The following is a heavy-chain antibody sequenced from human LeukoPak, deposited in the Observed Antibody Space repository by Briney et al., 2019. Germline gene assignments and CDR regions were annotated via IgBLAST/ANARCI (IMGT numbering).Heavy chain of an antibody. CDR1: GFTFSTHA. V-gene: IGHV3-23*01. J-gene: IGHJ3*02. Sequence: PGGSLRLSCAASGFTFSTHAMNWVRQAPGKGLGWVSAISSSGASTYYADSVKGRFTIPRDNSKNTLYLQMNSLRAEDTAVYYCAKGYDSSGYYYLQAFDMWGQGTMVTVSS. CDR3: AKGYDSSGYYYLQAFDM. CDR2: ISSSGAST. D-gene: IGHD3-22*01.